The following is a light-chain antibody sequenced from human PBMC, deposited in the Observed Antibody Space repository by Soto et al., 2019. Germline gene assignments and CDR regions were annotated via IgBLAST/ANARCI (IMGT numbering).Light chain of an antibody. CDR1: QSVSSSY. Sequence: EIVLTQSPGTLSLSPGERATLSCRASQSVSSSYLAWYQQKPGHAPRLLIYGASSRATGIPDRFIGSGSGTDFTLTISRLEPEDFAVYYCQQYCSSSLTFGGGTKVEIK. V-gene: IGKV3-20*01. CDR2: GAS. J-gene: IGKJ4*01. CDR3: QQYCSSSLT.